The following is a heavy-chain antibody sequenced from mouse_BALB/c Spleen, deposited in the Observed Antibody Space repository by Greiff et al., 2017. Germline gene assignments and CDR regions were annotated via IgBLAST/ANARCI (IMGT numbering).Heavy chain of an antibody. CDR1: GYTFTDYN. D-gene: IGHD1-2*01. CDR2: INPNNGGT. V-gene: IGHV1-18*01. CDR3: ARGGDYYGFPWYFDY. J-gene: IGHJ2*01. Sequence: VQLQQPGSELVRPGASVKLSCKASGYTFTDYNMDWVKQSHGKSLEWIGDINPNNGGTIYNQKFKGKATLTVDKSSSTAYMELRSLTSEDTAVYYCARGGDYYGFPWYFDYWGQGTTLTVSS.